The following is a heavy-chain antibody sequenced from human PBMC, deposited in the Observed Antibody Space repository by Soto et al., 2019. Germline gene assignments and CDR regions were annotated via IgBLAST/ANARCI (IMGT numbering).Heavy chain of an antibody. J-gene: IGHJ6*03. D-gene: IGHD4-4*01. V-gene: IGHV3-30*18. CDR3: AKGHDYSNYNYYYYMDV. CDR2: ISYDGSNK. CDR1: GFTFSSYG. Sequence: GGSLRLSCAASGFTFSSYGMHWVRQAPGKGLEWVAVISYDGSNKYYADSVKGRFTIHRDNSKNTLYLQMNSLRAEDTAVYYCAKGHDYSNYNYYYYMDVWGKGTTVTVSS.